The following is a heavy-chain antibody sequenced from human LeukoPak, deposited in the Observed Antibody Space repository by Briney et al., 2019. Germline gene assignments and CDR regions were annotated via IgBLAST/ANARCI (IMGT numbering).Heavy chain of an antibody. CDR3: ARVGKATSRWLLDY. D-gene: IGHD5-24*01. Sequence: SETLSLTCTVSGGSISSGGYYWSWIRQHPGQGLEWIGYIYYSGSTYYNPSLKSRVTISVDTSKNQFSLKLSSVTAADTAVYYCARVGKATSRWLLDYWGQGTLVTVSS. CDR2: IYYSGST. V-gene: IGHV4-31*03. J-gene: IGHJ4*02. CDR1: GGSISSGGYY.